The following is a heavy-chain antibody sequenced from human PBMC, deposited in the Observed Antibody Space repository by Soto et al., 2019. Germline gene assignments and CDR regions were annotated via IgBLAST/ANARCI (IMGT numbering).Heavy chain of an antibody. Sequence: SETLSLTCTVAGGSISIYYWSWIRQPPGKGLEWIGYIYYSGSTNSTPSLKSRLSISVDTSKNQFSLKLRSVTAADTAVYYCARHRIVRYRDAFDIWGQGTMVTVSS. V-gene: IGHV4-59*08. CDR2: IYYSGST. CDR3: ARHRIVRYRDAFDI. J-gene: IGHJ3*02. CDR1: GGSISIYY. D-gene: IGHD3-9*01.